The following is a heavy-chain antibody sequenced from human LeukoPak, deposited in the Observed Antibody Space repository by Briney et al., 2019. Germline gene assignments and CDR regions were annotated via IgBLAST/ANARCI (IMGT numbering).Heavy chain of an antibody. CDR3: AKDVLDPHYDFWSGAYYGMDV. CDR2: ISYDGSNK. CDR1: GFTFSSYG. Sequence: QSGGSLRLSCAASGFTFSSYGMHWVRQAPGKGLEWVAVISYDGSNKYYADSVKGRFTISRDNSKNTLYLQMNSLRAEDTAVYYCAKDVLDPHYDFWSGAYYGMDVWGQGTTVTVSS. D-gene: IGHD3-3*01. J-gene: IGHJ6*02. V-gene: IGHV3-30*18.